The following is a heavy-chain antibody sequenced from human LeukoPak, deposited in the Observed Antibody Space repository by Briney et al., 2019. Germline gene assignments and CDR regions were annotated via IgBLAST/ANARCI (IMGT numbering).Heavy chain of an antibody. D-gene: IGHD3-10*02. V-gene: IGHV3-7*01. CDR3: AELGITMIGGV. J-gene: IGHJ6*04. Sequence: GGSLRLSCAASGFTFSSYWMSWVRQAPGKGLEWVANINQDETEKYYVDSVKGRFTISRDNAKNSLYLQMNSLRAEDTAVYYCAELGITMIGGVWGKGTTVTISS. CDR2: INQDETEK. CDR1: GFTFSSYW.